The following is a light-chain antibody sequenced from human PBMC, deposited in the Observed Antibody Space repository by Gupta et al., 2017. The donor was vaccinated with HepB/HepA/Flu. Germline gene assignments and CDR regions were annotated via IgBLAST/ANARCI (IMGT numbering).Light chain of an antibody. CDR1: SSNVGRDN. V-gene: IGLV1-47*02. Sequence: QPVLTQPPSASGTPGQRVAISCSGSSSNVGRDNVYWYRQLPGTAPILLIYNDDRRPSGVPDRFSGSKSGTSASLAISGLRAEDEADYYCAAWDNSLSAYVFGTGTWVTVL. CDR3: AAWDNSLSAYV. CDR2: NDD. J-gene: IGLJ1*01.